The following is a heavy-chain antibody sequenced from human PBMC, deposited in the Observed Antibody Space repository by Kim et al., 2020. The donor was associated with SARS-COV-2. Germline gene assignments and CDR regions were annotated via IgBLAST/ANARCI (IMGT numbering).Heavy chain of an antibody. D-gene: IGHD6-13*01. CDR1: GGSFSFYY. Sequence: SETLSLTCAVYGGSFSFYYWSWIRQAPGKGLEWIGEINHRGSTNYNPSLKSRVTISLGTSKNQFSLRLSSVTAADTAVYYCARGLSARGYSSSLYLDYWGQGDLVTVSS. CDR2: INHRGST. V-gene: IGHV4-34*01. J-gene: IGHJ4*02. CDR3: ARGLSARGYSSSLYLDY.